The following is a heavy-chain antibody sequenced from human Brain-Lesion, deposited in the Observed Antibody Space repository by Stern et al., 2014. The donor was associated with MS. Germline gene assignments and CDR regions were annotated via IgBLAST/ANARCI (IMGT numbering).Heavy chain of an antibody. D-gene: IGHD3-3*01. J-gene: IGHJ6*02. V-gene: IGHV1-2*02. CDR2: INPNTGGS. Sequence: QVQLVQSGAEVKKPGASVEVSCKTSGYIFTGYYIHWVRQAPGQGLEWMAWINPNTGGSTYAQKFQGRVTMSRDTSISTAYVELSSLTSDDTAVYYCARDQRGITIFGVVTDYYYLGMDVWGQGTTVTVSS. CDR1: GYIFTGYY. CDR3: ARDQRGITIFGVVTDYYYLGMDV.